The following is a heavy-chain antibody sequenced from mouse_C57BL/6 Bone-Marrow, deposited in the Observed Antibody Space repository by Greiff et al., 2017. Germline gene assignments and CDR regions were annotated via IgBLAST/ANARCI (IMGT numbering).Heavy chain of an antibody. CDR2: INPSSGYT. CDR1: GYTFTSYW. V-gene: IGHV1-7*01. J-gene: IGHJ3*01. D-gene: IGHD1-1*01. CDR3: ARWVTTVVGGFAY. Sequence: QVQLQQSGAELAKPGASVKLSCKASGYTFTSYWMHWVKQRPGQGLEWIGYINPSSGYTKYNQKFKDKATLTADKSSSTTYMQLSSLSYEDSAVYYRARWVTTVVGGFAYWGQGTLVTVSA.